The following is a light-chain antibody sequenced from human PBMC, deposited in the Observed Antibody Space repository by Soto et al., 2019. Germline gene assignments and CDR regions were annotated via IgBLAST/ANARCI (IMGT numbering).Light chain of an antibody. CDR1: QDIGRR. J-gene: IGKJ1*01. Sequence: DIQMTQSPSSVSASIGDRVTITCRAGQDIGRRLAWFQQKPGKAPKYLIQAASSLQGGVPSTFSGSGSGTDFTLTINTLHPEDFATYYCLQVYSFPRTFGQGSKVDI. CDR2: AAS. V-gene: IGKV1-12*01. CDR3: LQVYSFPRT.